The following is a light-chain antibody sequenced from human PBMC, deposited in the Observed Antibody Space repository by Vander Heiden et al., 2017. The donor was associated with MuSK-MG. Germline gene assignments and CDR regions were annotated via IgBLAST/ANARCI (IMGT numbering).Light chain of an antibody. J-gene: IGKJ1*01. CDR1: QSLLYSNGYNY. V-gene: IGKV2-28*01. CDR3: MQALQTPRT. Sequence: DIVMTQSPLSLPVTPGEPASISCRSSQSLLYSNGYNYLDWYLQKPGQSPQLLIYLGSNRASGVPDRFSGSGSGTDFTLKISRVEAEGVGVYYCMQALQTPRTFGQGTKVEIK. CDR2: LGS.